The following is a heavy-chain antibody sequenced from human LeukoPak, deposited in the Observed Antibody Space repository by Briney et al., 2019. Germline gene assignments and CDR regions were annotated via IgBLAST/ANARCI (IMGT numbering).Heavy chain of an antibody. CDR3: AREGGPAAMDY. D-gene: IGHD2-2*01. CDR2: FYYSGST. CDR1: GGSINSSSYY. V-gene: IGHV4-39*07. Sequence: SETLSLTCSVSGGSINSSSYYWGWIRQPPGKGLEWIGSFYYSGSTYYNPSLESRVTISVDTSKNQSSLKLSSVTAADTAVYYCAREGGPAAMDYWGQGTLVTVSS. J-gene: IGHJ4*02.